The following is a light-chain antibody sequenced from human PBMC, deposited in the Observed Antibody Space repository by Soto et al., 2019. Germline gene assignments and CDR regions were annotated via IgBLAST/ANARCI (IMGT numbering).Light chain of an antibody. CDR2: MGS. J-gene: IGKJ1*01. V-gene: IGKV2-28*01. CDR3: MQSLQRPWT. CDR1: QSLLHSNGYNY. Sequence: DIVMTQSPLSLPVTPGEPASISCRSSQSLLHSNGYNYLDWYLQKPGQSPQLLICMGSNRASGVPDRFSGSGSGTDFPLTISRVEAEDFGVYYCMQSLQRPWTFGQGTQVDIK.